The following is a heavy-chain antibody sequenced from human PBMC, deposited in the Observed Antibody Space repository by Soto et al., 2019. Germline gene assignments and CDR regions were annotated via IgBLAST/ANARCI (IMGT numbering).Heavy chain of an antibody. CDR3: ARTRITSTTATFDP. Sequence: SETLSLTCTVSGGSLSTYYWSWIRQPPGKGLEWIVYMSYSGSSNYNPSLKSRVIMSVDTSKNQVSLKLSSVTAADTAIYYCARTRITSTTATFDPWGQGTLVTVSS. D-gene: IGHD1-20*01. V-gene: IGHV4-59*01. J-gene: IGHJ5*02. CDR1: GGSLSTYY. CDR2: MSYSGSS.